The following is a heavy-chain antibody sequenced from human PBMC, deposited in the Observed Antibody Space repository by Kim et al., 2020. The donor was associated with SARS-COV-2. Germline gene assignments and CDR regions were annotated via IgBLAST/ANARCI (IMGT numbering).Heavy chain of an antibody. CDR2: VKMGAHGGTT. J-gene: IGHJ4*02. CDR1: GFTFGDYA. Sequence: GGSLRLSCTASGFTFGDYAMSWFRQAPGKGLEWVGLVKMGAHGGTTEYAAYVKGRFTISRDDSKNIAYLQMNSLKIEDTAVYYCVRDYTIVVADDIPDDYWGQGTLVTVSS. V-gene: IGHV3-49*03. D-gene: IGHD2-15*01. CDR3: VRDYTIVVADDIPDDY.